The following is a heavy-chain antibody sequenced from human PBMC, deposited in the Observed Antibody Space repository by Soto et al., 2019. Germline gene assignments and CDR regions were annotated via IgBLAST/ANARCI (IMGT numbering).Heavy chain of an antibody. V-gene: IGHV1-69*01. CDR1: GGIFSSYA. CDR2: IIPIFGTA. Sequence: QVQLVQSGAEVKKPGASVKVSCKASGGIFSSYAISWVRQAPGQGLEWMGGIIPIFGTANYAQKFQGRVTITADESTSTAYMELSSLRSEDTAVYYCARSSGGWVGGWFDPWGQGTLVTVSS. J-gene: IGHJ5*02. CDR3: ARSSGGWVGGWFDP. D-gene: IGHD2-15*01.